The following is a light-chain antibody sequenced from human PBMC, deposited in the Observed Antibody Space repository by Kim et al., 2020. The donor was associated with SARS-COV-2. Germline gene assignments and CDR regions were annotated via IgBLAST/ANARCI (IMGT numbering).Light chain of an antibody. CDR1: QSVSSN. J-gene: IGKJ2*01. CDR3: QQYNNWPPVT. V-gene: IGKV3-15*01. CDR2: GAS. Sequence: VSPGESATRSCRASQSVSSNLAWYQQTPGQAPRLLIYGASTRATGIPARFSGSGSGTDFTLTISSLQSEDFAVYYCQQYNNWPPVTFGQGTKLEI.